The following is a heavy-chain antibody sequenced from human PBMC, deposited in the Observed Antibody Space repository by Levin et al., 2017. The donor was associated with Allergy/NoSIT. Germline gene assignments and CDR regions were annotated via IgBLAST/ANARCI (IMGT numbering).Heavy chain of an antibody. V-gene: IGHV5-51*01. J-gene: IGHJ6*03. D-gene: IGHD1-1*01. CDR2: IYPGDSDT. CDR1: GYSFTSYW. Sequence: GESLKISCQGSGYSFTSYWIGWVRQMPGKGLEWMGIIYPGDSDTRYSSSFQGQVTIPADKSISTAYLQWSSLKASDTAIYYCARRGTRDYYYYMDVWGKGTTVTVSS. CDR3: ARRGTRDYYYYMDV.